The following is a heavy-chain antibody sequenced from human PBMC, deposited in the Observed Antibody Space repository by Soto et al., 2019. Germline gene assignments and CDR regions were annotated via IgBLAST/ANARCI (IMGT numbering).Heavy chain of an antibody. CDR2: IMAFIGST. V-gene: IGHV1-69*06. CDR1: GGTPGTYD. CDR3: ARGGFSSSWRFDH. J-gene: IGHJ4*02. D-gene: IGHD6-6*01. Sequence: QVQLVQSGAEVKKPGSSMKVSCKTSGGTPGTYDINWVRQAPGQGLEWMGGIMAFIGSTKYAQKFQGRVTITADTAIDTVYMELNSLTSEDTAVYYCARGGFSSSWRFDHWGQGTLVTVSS.